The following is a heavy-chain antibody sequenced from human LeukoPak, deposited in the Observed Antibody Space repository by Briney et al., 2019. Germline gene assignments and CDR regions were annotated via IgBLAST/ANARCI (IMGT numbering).Heavy chain of an antibody. Sequence: SVKVSCKAPGGTFSSYAISWVRQAPGQGLEWMGRIIPILGIANYAQKFQGRVTITADKSTSTAYMELSSLRSEDTAVYYCARVVGATNSPGDYWGQGTLVTVSS. CDR3: ARVVGATNSPGDY. D-gene: IGHD1-26*01. CDR2: IIPILGIA. V-gene: IGHV1-69*04. J-gene: IGHJ4*02. CDR1: GGTFSSYA.